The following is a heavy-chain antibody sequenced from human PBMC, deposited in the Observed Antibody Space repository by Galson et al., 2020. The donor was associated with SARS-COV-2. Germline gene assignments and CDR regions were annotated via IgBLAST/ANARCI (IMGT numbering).Heavy chain of an antibody. Sequence: GGSLRLSCAASGFTFSGSAMHWVRQASGKGLEWVGRIRSKANSYATAYAASVKGRFTISRDDSKNTAYLQMNSLKTEDTAVYYCTRLGYCSSTSCYVADYWGQGTLVTVSS. J-gene: IGHJ4*02. CDR1: GFTFSGSA. V-gene: IGHV3-73*01. D-gene: IGHD2-2*01. CDR2: IRSKANSYAT. CDR3: TRLGYCSSTSCYVADY.